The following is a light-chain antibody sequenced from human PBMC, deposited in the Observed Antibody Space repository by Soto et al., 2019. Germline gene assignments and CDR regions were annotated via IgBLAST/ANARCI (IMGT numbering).Light chain of an antibody. V-gene: IGKV3-20*01. J-gene: IGKJ1*01. CDR3: QQYDSSPRT. CDR1: QSVSSRS. CDR2: GAS. Sequence: EIVLTQPPGTLSLSPGERATLSCRASQSVSSRSLAWYQQKPGQAPRLLISGASSRAADIPDRFSGSGSGTDFTLTINRLEPEDFAVYYCQQYDSSPRTFGQGTKVEIK.